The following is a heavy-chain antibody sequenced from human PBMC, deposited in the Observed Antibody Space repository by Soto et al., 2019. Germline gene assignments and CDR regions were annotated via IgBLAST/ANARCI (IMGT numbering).Heavy chain of an antibody. V-gene: IGHV3-23*01. Sequence: PGGSLRLSCAASGFTFSSYAMSWVRQAPGKGLEWVSAISGSGGSTYYADSVKGRFTISRDNSKNTLYLQMNSLRAEDTAVYYCAKDRCSSTSCYTRLWYYYYGMDVRGQGTTVTVSS. CDR1: GFTFSSYA. CDR3: AKDRCSSTSCYTRLWYYYYGMDV. CDR2: ISGSGGST. D-gene: IGHD2-2*02. J-gene: IGHJ6*02.